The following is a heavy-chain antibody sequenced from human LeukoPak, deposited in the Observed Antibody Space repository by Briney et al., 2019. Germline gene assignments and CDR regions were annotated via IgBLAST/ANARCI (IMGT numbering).Heavy chain of an antibody. J-gene: IGHJ4*02. CDR1: GGSFSGYY. CDR2: INHSGST. V-gene: IGHV4-34*01. D-gene: IGHD6-6*01. CDR3: ARGYFSAARPAVGYFDY. Sequence: SETLSLTCAVYGGSFSGYYWSWIRQPPGKGLEWIGEINHSGSTNYNPSLKSRVTISVDTSRNQFSLKLSSVTAADTAVYYCARGYFSAARPAVGYFDYWGQGTLVTVSS.